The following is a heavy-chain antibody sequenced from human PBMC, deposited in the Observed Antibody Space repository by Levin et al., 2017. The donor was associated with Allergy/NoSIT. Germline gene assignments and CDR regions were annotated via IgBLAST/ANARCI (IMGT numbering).Heavy chain of an antibody. D-gene: IGHD3-10*01. Sequence: LSLTCAVSGFTSRAYWMTWVRPAPGKGLEWVANIKQDGSEKYYVDSVKGRFTISRDNAKNSLYLQMNSLRAEDTAVYYCARDRGSGSYDWGQGTLVTVSS. V-gene: IGHV3-7*03. CDR1: GFTSRAYW. CDR2: IKQDGSEK. CDR3: ARDRGSGSYD. J-gene: IGHJ4*02.